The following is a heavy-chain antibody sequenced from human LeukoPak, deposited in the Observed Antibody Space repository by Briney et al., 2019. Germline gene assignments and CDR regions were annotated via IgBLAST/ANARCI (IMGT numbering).Heavy chain of an antibody. Sequence: GGSLRLSCAASGFTFSSYWMSWVRQAPGKGLEWVANIKQDGSEKYYVDSVKGRFTISRDNAKNSLYLQMNSLRAEDTAVYYCARLIGRRGGGGFDYWGQGTLVTVSS. J-gene: IGHJ4*02. V-gene: IGHV3-7*01. D-gene: IGHD3-10*01. CDR2: IKQDGSEK. CDR1: GFTFSSYW. CDR3: ARLIGRRGGGGFDY.